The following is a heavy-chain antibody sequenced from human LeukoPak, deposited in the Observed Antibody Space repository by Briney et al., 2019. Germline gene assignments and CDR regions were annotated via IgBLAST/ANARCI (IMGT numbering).Heavy chain of an antibody. D-gene: IGHD6-13*01. Sequence: SVKVSCRASGGTFSSYAISWVRQAPGQGLEWMGGIIPIFGTANYAQKFQGRVTITADESTSTAYMELSSLRSEDTAVYYCARDRGIAAAGPFDYWGQGTLVTVSS. J-gene: IGHJ4*02. CDR2: IIPIFGTA. CDR1: GGTFSSYA. CDR3: ARDRGIAAAGPFDY. V-gene: IGHV1-69*13.